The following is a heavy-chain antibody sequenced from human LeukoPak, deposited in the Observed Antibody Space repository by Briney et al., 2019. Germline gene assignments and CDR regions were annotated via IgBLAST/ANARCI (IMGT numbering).Heavy chain of an antibody. CDR2: ISGSGDST. V-gene: IGHV3-23*01. Sequence: GGSLRLSCAASGFTFSSYAMSWVRQAPGKGLEWVSGISGSGDSTYYADSVKGRFTISRDNSRDTLYLQMNSLRAEDTAVYYCAKGLTSGSYSYNDYWGQGTLVTVSS. CDR3: AKGLTSGSYSYNDY. J-gene: IGHJ4*02. D-gene: IGHD1-26*01. CDR1: GFTFSSYA.